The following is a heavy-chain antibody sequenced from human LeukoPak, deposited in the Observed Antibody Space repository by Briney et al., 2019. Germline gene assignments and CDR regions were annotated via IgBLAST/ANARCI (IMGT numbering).Heavy chain of an antibody. CDR2: ITASGGNT. CDR1: GFTFSSYA. V-gene: IGHV3-23*01. D-gene: IGHD5-18*01. J-gene: IGHJ4*02. Sequence: GGSLRLSXAASGFTFSSYAMGWVRQAPGKGLEWVSAITASGGNTYYADSVKGRFTISRDNSKNTLYLQVNSLRAEDTAVYYCAIGNGYSYGRYYFDYWGQGTLVTVSS. CDR3: AIGNGYSYGRYYFDY.